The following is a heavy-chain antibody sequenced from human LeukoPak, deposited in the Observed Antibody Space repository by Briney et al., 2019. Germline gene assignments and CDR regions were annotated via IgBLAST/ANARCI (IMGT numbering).Heavy chain of an antibody. Sequence: SETLSLTCAVSGGPISSNSYYWGWIRQPPGKGLEWIGSIYYSGSTYYNPSLKSRVTISVDTSKNQFSLKLSSVTAADTAVYYCARDPLHYGDYGNDAFDIWGQGTMVTVSS. V-gene: IGHV4-39*07. CDR2: IYYSGST. D-gene: IGHD4-17*01. J-gene: IGHJ3*02. CDR1: GGPISSNSYY. CDR3: ARDPLHYGDYGNDAFDI.